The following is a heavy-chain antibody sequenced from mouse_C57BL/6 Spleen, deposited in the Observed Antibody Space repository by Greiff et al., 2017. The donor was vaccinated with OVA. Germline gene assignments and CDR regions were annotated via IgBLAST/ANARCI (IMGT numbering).Heavy chain of an antibody. CDR1: GYTFTSYW. CDR3: ARFYDYDY. CDR2: IDPSDSYT. V-gene: IGHV1-69*01. Sequence: QVQLKQPGAELVMPGASVKLSCKASGYTFTSYWMHWVKQRPGQGLEWIGEIDPSDSYTNYNQKFKGKSTLTVDKSSSTAYMQLSSLTSEDSAVYYCARFYDYDYWGQGTTLTVSS. D-gene: IGHD2-4*01. J-gene: IGHJ2*01.